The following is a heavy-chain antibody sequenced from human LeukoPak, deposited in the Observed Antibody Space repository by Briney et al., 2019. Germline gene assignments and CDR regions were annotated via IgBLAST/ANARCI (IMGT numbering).Heavy chain of an antibody. Sequence: ASVKVSCKASGYTFTSYGISWVRQAPGQGLEWMGWISAYNGNTNYAQKLQGRVTMTTDTSTSTAYLELRSLRFEDTAMYYCARVDRSHFYLDVWGKGATVTVSS. CDR1: GYTFTSYG. V-gene: IGHV1-18*01. CDR2: ISAYNGNT. J-gene: IGHJ6*03. CDR3: ARVDRSHFYLDV.